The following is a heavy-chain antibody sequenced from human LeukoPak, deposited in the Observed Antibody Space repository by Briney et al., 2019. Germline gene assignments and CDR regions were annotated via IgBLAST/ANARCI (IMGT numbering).Heavy chain of an antibody. D-gene: IGHD1-26*01. V-gene: IGHV5-51*01. CDR1: GYSFTSYW. CDR3: ARGGLYSGSYNWFDP. CDR2: IYPGDSDT. J-gene: IGHJ5*02. Sequence: GESLKISCKGSGYSFTSYWIGWVRQMPGKGLEWMGIIYPGDSDTRYSPSFQGQVTISADKSISTAYLQWSSLKASDTAMYYCARGGLYSGSYNWFDPWGQGTLVTVSS.